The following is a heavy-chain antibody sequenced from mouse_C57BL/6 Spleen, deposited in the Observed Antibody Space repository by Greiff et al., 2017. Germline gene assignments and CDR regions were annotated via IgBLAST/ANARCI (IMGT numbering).Heavy chain of an antibody. V-gene: IGHV1-54*01. CDR3: ARTMITTGYYFDY. CDR1: GYAFTNYL. CDR2: INPGSGGT. D-gene: IGHD2-4*01. J-gene: IGHJ2*01. Sequence: QVQLQQSGAELVRPGTSVKVSCKASGYAFTNYLIEWVKQRPGQGLEWIGVINPGSGGTNYNEKFKGKATLTADKSTSTAYMQLSSLTSEDSAVYFCARTMITTGYYFDYWGEGTTLTVSS.